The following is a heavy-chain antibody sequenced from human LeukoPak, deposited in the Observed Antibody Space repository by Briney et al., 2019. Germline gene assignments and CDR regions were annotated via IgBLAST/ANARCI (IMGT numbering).Heavy chain of an antibody. CDR3: ARDNGASDY. V-gene: IGHV1-8*03. J-gene: IGHJ4*02. CDR1: GYTFTGYY. D-gene: IGHD1-26*01. Sequence: ASVKVSCKASGYTFTGYYMHWVRQATGQGLEWMGWMNPNSGNTGYAQKFQGRVTITRDTSASTAYMELSSLRSEDMAVYYCARDNGASDYWGQGTLVTVSS. CDR2: MNPNSGNT.